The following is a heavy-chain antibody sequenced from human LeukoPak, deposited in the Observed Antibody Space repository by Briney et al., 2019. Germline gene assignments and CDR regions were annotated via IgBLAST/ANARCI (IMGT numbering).Heavy chain of an antibody. D-gene: IGHD3-16*01. V-gene: IGHV1-18*01. CDR1: GYTFTSYG. CDR2: ISADNGNT. Sequence: ASVKVSCKASGYTFTSYGIAWVRQAPGQGLEWMGWISADNGNTNYAQKLQGRVTMTRDTSTSTVYMELSSLRSEGTAVYYCARGAGGVNRVFDIWGKGKRVTVS. J-gene: IGHJ3*02. CDR3: ARGAGGVNRVFDI.